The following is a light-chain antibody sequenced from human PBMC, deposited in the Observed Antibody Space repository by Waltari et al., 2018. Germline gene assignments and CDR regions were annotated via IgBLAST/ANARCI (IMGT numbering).Light chain of an antibody. CDR1: QSISTW. Sequence: DIQMTQSLSTRSASVGDKVTIACRASQSISTWLAWYQQKPGKAPKLLLYKASSLESGVPLRFSGSGSGTEFTLTISSLQPDDFATYYCQQYNYYPVTYGQGTKLEI. J-gene: IGKJ2*01. CDR3: QQYNYYPVT. V-gene: IGKV1-5*03. CDR2: KAS.